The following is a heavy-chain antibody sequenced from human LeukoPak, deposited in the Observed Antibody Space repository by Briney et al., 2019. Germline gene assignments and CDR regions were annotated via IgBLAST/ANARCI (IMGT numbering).Heavy chain of an antibody. J-gene: IGHJ6*02. CDR2: INWNGGSI. CDR1: GFTFDDYG. D-gene: IGHD3-16*01. CDR3: ARDWGGYGLDV. V-gene: IGHV3-20*04. Sequence: GGSLRLSCAASGFTFDDYGMSWVRQAPGKGLEWVSGINWNGGSIGYSDSVKGRFTISRDNAKNSLYLQMNSLRVEDTAVYYCARDWGGYGLDVWGQGTTVTVSS.